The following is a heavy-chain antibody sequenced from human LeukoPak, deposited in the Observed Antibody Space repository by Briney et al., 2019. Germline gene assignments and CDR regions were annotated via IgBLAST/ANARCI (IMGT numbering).Heavy chain of an antibody. J-gene: IGHJ5*02. CDR3: ARFPGFNWFDP. CDR2: ISSSGSRL. V-gene: IGHV3-11*04. CDR1: GFTFSDYY. Sequence: GGSLRLSCAASGFTFSDYYMTWIRQAPGEGLEWISYISSSGSRLYYADSVKGRFTISRDNAKNSLYLQMNSLRAEDTAVYYCARFPGFNWFDPWGQGTLVTVSS.